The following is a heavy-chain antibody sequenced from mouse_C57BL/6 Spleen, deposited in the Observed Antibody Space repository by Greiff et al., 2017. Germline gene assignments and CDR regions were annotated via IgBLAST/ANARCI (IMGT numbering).Heavy chain of an antibody. D-gene: IGHD2-1*01. J-gene: IGHJ3*01. V-gene: IGHV5-17*01. Sequence: EVKLMESGGGLVKPGGSLKLSCAASGFTFSDYGMHWVRQAPEKGLEWVAYISSGSSTIYYADTVKGRFTISRDNAKNTLFLQMTSLRSEDTAMYYCARGGYGNSWFAYWGQGTLVTVSA. CDR3: ARGGYGNSWFAY. CDR2: ISSGSSTI. CDR1: GFTFSDYG.